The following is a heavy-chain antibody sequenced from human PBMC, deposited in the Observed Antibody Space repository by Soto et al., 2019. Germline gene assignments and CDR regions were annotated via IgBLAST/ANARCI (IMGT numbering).Heavy chain of an antibody. V-gene: IGHV1-69*06. J-gene: IGHJ4*02. CDR3: AIPVRGVIRYYFDY. D-gene: IGHD3-10*01. CDR2: IIPIFGTA. Sequence: SVKVSCKASGYTFTSYDISWVRQAPGQGLEWMGGIIPIFGTANYAQKFQGRVTITADKSTSTAYMELSSLRSEDTAVYYCAIPVRGVIRYYFDYWGQGTLVTVSS. CDR1: GYTFTSYD.